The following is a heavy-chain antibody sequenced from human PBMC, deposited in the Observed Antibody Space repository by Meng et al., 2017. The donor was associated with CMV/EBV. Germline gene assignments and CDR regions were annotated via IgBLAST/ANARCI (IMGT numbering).Heavy chain of an antibody. Sequence: SISSSSYYEGWIRQPPGKGLEWIGSIYYSGSTYYNPSLKSRVTISVDTSKNQFSLKLSSVTAADTAVYYCARSADFWSGYKSSWFDPWGQGTLVTVSS. CDR2: IYYSGST. D-gene: IGHD3-3*01. CDR3: ARSADFWSGYKSSWFDP. CDR1: SISSSSYY. J-gene: IGHJ5*02. V-gene: IGHV4-39*07.